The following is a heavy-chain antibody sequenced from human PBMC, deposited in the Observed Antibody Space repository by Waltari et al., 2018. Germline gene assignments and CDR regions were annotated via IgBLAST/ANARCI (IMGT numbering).Heavy chain of an antibody. D-gene: IGHD3-16*01. J-gene: IGHJ4*02. V-gene: IGHV5-10-1*03. CDR3: ATSTRSGGYFFAS. CDR1: GYSFTTQW. Sequence: EVQLEQSGAEMKKPGESLTISCKGSGYSFTTQWISWVRQMPGKGLEWMGRIDPSDSYTNYSPSFQSHVTISTDRSISTAYLQWSSLKASDTAMYYCATSTRSGGYFFASWGQGSLVTVSS. CDR2: IDPSDSYT.